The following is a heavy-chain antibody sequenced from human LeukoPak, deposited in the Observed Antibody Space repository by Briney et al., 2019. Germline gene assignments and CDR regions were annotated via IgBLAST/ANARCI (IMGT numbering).Heavy chain of an antibody. D-gene: IGHD3-9*01. CDR1: GFTFSNYA. CDR2: ISYDGRNK. CDR3: AKARYFDWLDDY. V-gene: IGHV3-30*04. Sequence: GGSLRLSCAASGFTFSNYAMHWVRQAPGKGLEWMSVISYDGRNKYFADSVKGRFTISRDNSKNTLYLQMNSLRAEDTAVYYCAKARYFDWLDDYWGQGTLVTVSS. J-gene: IGHJ4*02.